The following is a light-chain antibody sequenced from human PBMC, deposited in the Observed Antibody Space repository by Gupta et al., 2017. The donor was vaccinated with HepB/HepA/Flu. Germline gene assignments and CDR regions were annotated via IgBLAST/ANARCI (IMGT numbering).Light chain of an antibody. CDR1: SSNVGRDN. CDR2: NDD. V-gene: IGLV1-47*02. Sequence: QSVLTQPPSASGTPGQRVTISCSGSSSNVGRDNVYWYQQLPGTAPKLLIYNDDQRLSGVPDRFSGSKSGTSASLAISGLRAEDEADYYCAAWDNSRSGYVFGTGTWVTVL. J-gene: IGLJ1*01. CDR3: AAWDNSRSGYV.